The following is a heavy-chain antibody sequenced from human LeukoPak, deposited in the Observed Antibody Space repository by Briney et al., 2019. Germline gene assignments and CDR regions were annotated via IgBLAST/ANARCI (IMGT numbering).Heavy chain of an antibody. J-gene: IGHJ4*02. V-gene: IGHV4-39*07. CDR1: GGSIISSSYY. Sequence: PSETLSLTCTVSGGSIISSSYYWGWIRQPPGKGLEWIGSIYYSGNTDYNPSLKSRVTISVETSKNQFSLKLSSVTAADTAVYYCARESAVRVLRFLEWLPTRIAFDYWGQGTLVTVSS. D-gene: IGHD3-3*01. CDR2: IYYSGNT. CDR3: ARESAVRVLRFLEWLPTRIAFDY.